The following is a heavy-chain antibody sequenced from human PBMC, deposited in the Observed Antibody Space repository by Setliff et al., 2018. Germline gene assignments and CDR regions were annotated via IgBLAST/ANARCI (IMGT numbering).Heavy chain of an antibody. CDR1: VGPFSAYS. Sequence: SETLSLTCAVFVGPFSAYSWSWIRQPPGKGLEWIGEINHSGSTNYSPSLKSRVTISADTSKNQFSLKLRSVTAADTAVYYCARVRVGATDFAFDVWGQGTMVTVSS. CDR2: INHSGST. J-gene: IGHJ3*01. CDR3: ARVRVGATDFAFDV. D-gene: IGHD1-26*01. V-gene: IGHV4-34*01.